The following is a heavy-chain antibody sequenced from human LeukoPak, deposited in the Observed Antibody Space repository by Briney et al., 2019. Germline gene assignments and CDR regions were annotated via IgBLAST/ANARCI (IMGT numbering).Heavy chain of an antibody. CDR1: GGTFSSYA. V-gene: IGHV1-69*04. CDR2: IIPILGIA. CDR3: AKERGYCSSTSCSPFDY. J-gene: IGHJ4*02. D-gene: IGHD2-2*01. Sequence: SVKVSCKASGGTFSSYAISWVRQAPGQGLEWMGRIIPILGIANYAQKFQGRVTITADKSTSTAYMELSSLRSEDTAVYYCAKERGYCSSTSCSPFDYWGQGTLVTVSS.